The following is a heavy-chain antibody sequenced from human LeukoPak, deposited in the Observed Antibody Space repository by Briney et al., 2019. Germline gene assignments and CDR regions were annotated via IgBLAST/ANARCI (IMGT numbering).Heavy chain of an antibody. CDR1: GGTFSSYA. D-gene: IGHD3-22*01. J-gene: IGHJ5*02. V-gene: IGHV1-69*13. CDR2: IIPIFGTA. CDR3: ARGRDLYYYDSSGYFTWFDP. Sequence: ASVKVPYKASGGTFSSYAISWVRQAPGQGLEWMGRIIPIFGTANYAQKFQGRVTITADESTSTAYMELSSLRSEDTAVYYCARGRDLYYYDSSGYFTWFDPWGQGTLVTVSS.